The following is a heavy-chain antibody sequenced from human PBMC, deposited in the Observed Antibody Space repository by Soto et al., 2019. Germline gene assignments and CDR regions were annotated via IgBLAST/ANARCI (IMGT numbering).Heavy chain of an antibody. CDR1: GYSISSSNW. D-gene: IGHD3-22*01. Sequence: PSETLSLTCAVSGYSISSSNWWGWIRQPPGKGLEWIGYIYYSGSTYYNPSLKSRVTMSVDTSKNQFSLKLSSVTAVDTAVYYCARNRRSGYVLCAFDIWGQGTMVTVSS. J-gene: IGHJ3*02. CDR3: ARNRRSGYVLCAFDI. CDR2: IYYSGST. V-gene: IGHV4-28*01.